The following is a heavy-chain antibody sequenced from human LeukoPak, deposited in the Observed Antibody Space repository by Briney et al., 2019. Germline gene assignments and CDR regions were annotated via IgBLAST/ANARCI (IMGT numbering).Heavy chain of an antibody. J-gene: IGHJ4*02. V-gene: IGHV3-30-3*01. Sequence: PGGSLRLSCAASGFTFSSYAMHWVRQAPGKGLEWAAVISYDGSNKYYADSVKGRFTISRDNSKNTLYLQMNSLGAEDTAVYYCARSRDYGGYSDFDYWGQGTLVTVSS. D-gene: IGHD4-17*01. CDR3: ARSRDYGGYSDFDY. CDR2: ISYDGSNK. CDR1: GFTFSSYA.